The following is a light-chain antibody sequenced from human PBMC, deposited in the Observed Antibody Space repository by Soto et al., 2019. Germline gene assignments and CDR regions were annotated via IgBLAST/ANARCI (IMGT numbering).Light chain of an antibody. CDR3: QQANSFPWT. CDR2: AAS. CDR1: QAISNW. V-gene: IGKV1-12*01. J-gene: IGKJ1*01. Sequence: DIQMTQSPSSVSASVGDRVTITCRASQAISNWLAWYQQKPGKAPKLLIYAASSLQSDVPTRFSGSGSGTDFTLTISSLQPEDFATYYCQQANSFPWTFGQGTKVEI.